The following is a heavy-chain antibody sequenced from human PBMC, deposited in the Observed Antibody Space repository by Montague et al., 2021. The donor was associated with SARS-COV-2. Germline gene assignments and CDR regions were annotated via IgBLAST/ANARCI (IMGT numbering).Heavy chain of an antibody. CDR2: ISYDGSRK. Sequence: SLRLSCAASGFTFSSYAMHWVRQAPGKGLEWVAVISYDGSRKYYADSVKGRFTISRDNSKSTLYLQMNSLRAEDTAVYYCAREALTMIAVLMRGAFDIWGQGTMVSTSS. V-gene: IGHV3-30*04. CDR3: AREALTMIAVLMRGAFDI. D-gene: IGHD3-22*01. J-gene: IGHJ3*02. CDR1: GFTFSSYA.